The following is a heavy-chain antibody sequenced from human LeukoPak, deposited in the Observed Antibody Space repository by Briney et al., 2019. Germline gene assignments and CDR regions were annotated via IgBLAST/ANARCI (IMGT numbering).Heavy chain of an antibody. V-gene: IGHV3-74*01. Sequence: GGSLRLSCAASGFPFNSFWMHWVRQAPGKGLVWVSDMNEYSTTIRYADSVMGRFTISRDNAKSILYLQMNNLRAEDTAMYFCARGGVNPVDHWGQGTLVTVSS. J-gene: IGHJ4*02. D-gene: IGHD1-14*01. CDR2: MNEYSTTI. CDR1: GFPFNSFW. CDR3: ARGGVNPVDH.